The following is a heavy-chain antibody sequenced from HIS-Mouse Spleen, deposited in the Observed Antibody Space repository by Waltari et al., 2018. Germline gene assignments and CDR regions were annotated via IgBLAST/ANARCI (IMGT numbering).Heavy chain of an antibody. V-gene: IGHV4-38-2*02. CDR2: FYHGGTH. J-gene: IGHJ4*02. D-gene: IGHD5-12*01. CDR1: GYSISSGYY. Sequence: QLQLQESGPGLVKPSETLSLTCTVSGYSISSGYYWGWIRQPPGKGLEWIGSFYHGGTHSYTPALKGRVTRPVDTSKNQFTLKLSSANAADTAVDYCARGKVATIFDYWGQGTLVTVSS. CDR3: ARGKVATIFDY.